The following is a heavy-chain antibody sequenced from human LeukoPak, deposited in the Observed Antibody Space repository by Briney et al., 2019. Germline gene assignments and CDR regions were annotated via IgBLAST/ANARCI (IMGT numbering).Heavy chain of an antibody. Sequence: GGSLRLSCAASGFTFSSYAMSWVRQAPRKGLEWVSAISGSGGSTYYADSVKGRFTISRDNAKNSLYLQMNSLRAEDTAVYYCARGARTGSSFDYWGQGTLVTVSS. D-gene: IGHD1-1*01. J-gene: IGHJ4*02. CDR2: ISGSGGST. CDR1: GFTFSSYA. V-gene: IGHV3-23*01. CDR3: ARGARTGSSFDY.